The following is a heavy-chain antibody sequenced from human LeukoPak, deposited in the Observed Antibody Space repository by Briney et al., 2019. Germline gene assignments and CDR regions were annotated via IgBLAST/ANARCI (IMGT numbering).Heavy chain of an antibody. J-gene: IGHJ5*02. D-gene: IGHD2-2*01. CDR1: GYTFTGYY. Sequence: EASVKVSCKASGYTFTGYYIHWVRQAPGQGLEWMGWINPNSGGTNYAQKFQGSVTVTRDTSISTAYMELSRLRSDDTAVYYCASAGCSTPSCYVPENSFDPCGQGPLVPVSS. CDR2: INPNSGGT. V-gene: IGHV1-2*02. CDR3: ASAGCSTPSCYVPENSFDP.